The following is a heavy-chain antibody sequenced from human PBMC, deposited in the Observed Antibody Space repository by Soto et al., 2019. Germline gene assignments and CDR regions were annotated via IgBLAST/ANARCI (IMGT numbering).Heavy chain of an antibody. J-gene: IGHJ5*02. CDR3: VREAYIGYGHAIDP. CDR1: GVSISSYC. V-gene: IGHV4-59*01. D-gene: IGHD5-12*01. Sequence: SETLSLTCAVSGVSISSYCWSWIRQPPGKGLEWIGYNYYSGTTNYNPSLKSRVTISADTSKNQFFLRLTSVTAADTAVYYCVREAYIGYGHAIDPWGPGTLVTVSS. CDR2: NYYSGTT.